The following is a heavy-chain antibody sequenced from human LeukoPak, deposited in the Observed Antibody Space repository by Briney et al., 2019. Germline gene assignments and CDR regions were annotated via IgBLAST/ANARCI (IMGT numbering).Heavy chain of an antibody. V-gene: IGHV1-18*01. CDR2: ISGYNGNT. CDR3: ARDGLHRIHGYGGWFDS. Sequence: GASVKVSCKASGYTFTSYGISWVRQAPGQGLEWMGWISGYNGNTKYAQKLQGRVTMTTETSTSTAYMELRSLRSDDTAVYYCARDGLHRIHGYGGWFDSWGQGTLVTVSS. CDR1: GYTFTSYG. D-gene: IGHD4-23*01. J-gene: IGHJ5*01.